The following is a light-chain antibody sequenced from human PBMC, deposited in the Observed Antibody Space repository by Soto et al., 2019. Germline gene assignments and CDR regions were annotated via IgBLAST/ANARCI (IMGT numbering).Light chain of an antibody. V-gene: IGKV3-11*01. CDR1: QSVSSF. CDR2: GAS. J-gene: IGKJ1*01. Sequence: PGERATLTCGASQSVSSFLAWYQQKPGQAPRLLIYGASIRATGIPARFSGSGSGTDFTLTISSLEPEDFAVYYCQPRSNWPPWPFGQGTKV. CDR3: QPRSNWPPWP.